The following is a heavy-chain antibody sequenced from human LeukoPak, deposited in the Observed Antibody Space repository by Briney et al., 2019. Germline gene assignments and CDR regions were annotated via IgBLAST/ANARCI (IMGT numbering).Heavy chain of an antibody. D-gene: IGHD2-15*01. CDR3: ARMEGYCSGGSCYVRWFDP. Sequence: GGSLRLSCAASGFTFSDYYMSWIRQAPGKGLEWVSYISSSGSTIYYADSVKGRFTISRDNAKNSLYLQMNSLRAEDTAVYYCARMEGYCSGGSCYVRWFDPWGQGTLVTVSS. V-gene: IGHV3-11*01. CDR1: GFTFSDYY. CDR2: ISSSGSTI. J-gene: IGHJ5*02.